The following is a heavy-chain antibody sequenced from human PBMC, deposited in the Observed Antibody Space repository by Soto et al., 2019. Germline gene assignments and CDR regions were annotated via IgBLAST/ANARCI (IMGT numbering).Heavy chain of an antibody. V-gene: IGHV1-69*13. CDR2: IIPIFGTA. CDR3: ARDGVGDPNSTTYYFDY. CDR1: GGTFSSYA. J-gene: IGHJ4*02. D-gene: IGHD2-21*02. Sequence: ASVKVSCKASGGTFSSYAISWVRQAPGQGLEWMGGIIPIFGTANYAQKFQGRVTITADESTSTAYMELSSLRSEDTAVYYCARDGVGDPNSTTYYFDYWGQGTLVTVSS.